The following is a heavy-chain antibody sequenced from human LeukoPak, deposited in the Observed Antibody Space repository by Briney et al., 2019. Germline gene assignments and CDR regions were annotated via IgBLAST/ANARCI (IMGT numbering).Heavy chain of an antibody. D-gene: IGHD5-12*01. J-gene: IGHJ4*02. CDR2: INPNSGGT. CDR1: GYTLTGYY. Sequence: ASVKVSCKASGYTLTGYYMHWVRQAPGQGLEWMGWINPNSGGTNYAQKFQGRVTMTRDTSISTAYMELSRLRPDDTAVYYCARGYGGYEFLFDYWGQGTLVTVSS. V-gene: IGHV1-2*02. CDR3: ARGYGGYEFLFDY.